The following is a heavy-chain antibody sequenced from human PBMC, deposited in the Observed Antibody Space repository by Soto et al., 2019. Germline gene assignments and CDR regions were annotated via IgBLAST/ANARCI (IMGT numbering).Heavy chain of an antibody. Sequence: GGSLRLSCAASGFTFSSYGMHWVRQAPGKGLEWVAVISYDGSNKYYADSVKGRFTISRDNSKNTLYLQMNSLRAEDTAVYYCAKDPLPYSYGSLVDYWGQGTLVTVSS. D-gene: IGHD5-18*01. CDR3: AKDPLPYSYGSLVDY. J-gene: IGHJ4*02. V-gene: IGHV3-30*18. CDR1: GFTFSSYG. CDR2: ISYDGSNK.